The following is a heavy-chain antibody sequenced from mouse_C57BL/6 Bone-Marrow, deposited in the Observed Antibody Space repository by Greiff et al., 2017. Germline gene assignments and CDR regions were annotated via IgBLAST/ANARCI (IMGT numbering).Heavy chain of an antibody. D-gene: IGHD2-10*02. Sequence: VQRVESGAELARPGASVKLSCKASGYTFTSSGISWVKQRTGQGLEWIGEIYPRSGNTYYNEKFKGKATLTADKSSSTAYMELSSLTSEVSAVYFCACMSYFDYWGQGTTLTVSS. CDR2: IYPRSGNT. CDR1: GYTFTSSG. J-gene: IGHJ2*01. V-gene: IGHV1-81*01. CDR3: ACMSYFDY.